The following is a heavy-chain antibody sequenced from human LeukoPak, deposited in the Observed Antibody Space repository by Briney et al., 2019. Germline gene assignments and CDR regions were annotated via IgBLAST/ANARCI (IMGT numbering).Heavy chain of an antibody. CDR1: RLTFSSYC. V-gene: IGHV3-7*01. CDR2: IKQDGSEK. J-gene: IGHJ4*02. Sequence: GGSLRLSCAASRLTFSSYCMRWDRQAPGKGLEWVANIKQDGSEKHYVDSVKGRFTISRDNAKNSLYLQMNSLRAEDTAVYYCARRYFDYWGQGTLVTVSS. CDR3: ARRYFDY.